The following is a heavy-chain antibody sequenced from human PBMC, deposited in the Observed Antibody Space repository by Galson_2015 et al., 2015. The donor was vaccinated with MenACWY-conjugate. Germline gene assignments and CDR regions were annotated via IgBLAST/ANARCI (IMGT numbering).Heavy chain of an antibody. CDR3: ARDNRHYYDSSGYSRPFGD. J-gene: IGHJ4*02. D-gene: IGHD3-22*01. Sequence: SVKVSCKASGYTFTSYAMNWVRQAPGQGLEWMGWINTNTGNPTYAQGFTGRFVFSLDTSVSTAYLQISSLEAEDTAVYYCARDNRHYYDSSGYSRPFGDWGQGTLVTVSS. CDR1: GYTFTSYA. V-gene: IGHV7-4-1*02. CDR2: INTNTGNP.